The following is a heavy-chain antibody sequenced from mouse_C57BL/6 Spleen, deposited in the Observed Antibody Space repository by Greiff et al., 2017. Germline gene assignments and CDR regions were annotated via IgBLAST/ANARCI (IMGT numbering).Heavy chain of an antibody. Sequence: VQLQQSGPELVKPGASVKISCKASGYTFTDYYMNWVKQSHGKSLEWIGDINPNNGGTSYNQKFKGKATLTVDKSSSTAYMELRSLTSEDSAVYYCARRGRGNNAMDYWGQGTSVTVSS. D-gene: IGHD2-1*01. CDR2: INPNNGGT. CDR1: GYTFTDYY. CDR3: ARRGRGNNAMDY. J-gene: IGHJ4*01. V-gene: IGHV1-26*01.